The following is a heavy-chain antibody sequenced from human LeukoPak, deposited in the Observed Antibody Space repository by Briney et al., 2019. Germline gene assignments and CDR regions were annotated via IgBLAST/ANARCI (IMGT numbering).Heavy chain of an antibody. CDR2: ISGSGGST. CDR1: GFTFSDYY. D-gene: IGHD2-2*02. V-gene: IGHV3-23*01. Sequence: PGGSLRLSCAASGFTFSDYYMSWIRQAPGKGLEWVSAISGSGGSTYYADSVKGRFTISRDNSKNTLYLQMNSLRAEDTAVYYCAKDRYVVPAAIRDDWFDPWGQGTLVTVSS. CDR3: AKDRYVVPAAIRDDWFDP. J-gene: IGHJ5*02.